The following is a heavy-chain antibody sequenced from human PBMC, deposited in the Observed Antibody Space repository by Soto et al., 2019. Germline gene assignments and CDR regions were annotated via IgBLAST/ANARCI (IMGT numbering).Heavy chain of an antibody. D-gene: IGHD3-9*01. CDR1: GYTLTELS. Sequence: ASVKVSCKVSGYTLTELSMHWVRQAPGKGLEWMGGFDPEDGETIYAQKFQGRVTMTEDTSTDTAYMELSSLRSEDTAVYYCAAQTRLRYFDWLFHDYWGQGTLVTVSS. CDR2: FDPEDGET. J-gene: IGHJ4*02. CDR3: AAQTRLRYFDWLFHDY. V-gene: IGHV1-24*01.